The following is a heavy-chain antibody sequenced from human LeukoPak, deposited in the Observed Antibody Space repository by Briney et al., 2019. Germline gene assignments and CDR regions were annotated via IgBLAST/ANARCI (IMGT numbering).Heavy chain of an antibody. J-gene: IGHJ4*02. CDR3: ARYSGYYDRVFDY. Sequence: GGSLRLSCAASGFTVSSNYMSWVRQAPGKGLEWVSVIYSGGSTYYADSVKGRFTISRDNSKNTLYLRMNSLRAEDTAVYYCARYSGYYDRVFDYWGQGTLVTVSS. V-gene: IGHV3-53*01. CDR2: IYSGGST. CDR1: GFTVSSNY. D-gene: IGHD3-22*01.